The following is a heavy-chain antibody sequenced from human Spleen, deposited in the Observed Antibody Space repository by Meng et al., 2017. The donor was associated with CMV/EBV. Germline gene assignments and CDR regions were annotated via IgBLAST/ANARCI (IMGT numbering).Heavy chain of an antibody. V-gene: IGHV3-48*03. CDR1: EFTFGSYE. J-gene: IGHJ6*02. D-gene: IGHD6-19*01. CDR3: AKDQWLVRGAKRVYYYYGMDV. CDR2: ISSRGSMI. Sequence: GESLKISCTASEFTFGSYEMNWIRQAPGKGLEWISYISSRGSMIYYADSVKGRFTISRDNSKNTLYLQMNSLRAEDTAVYYCAKDQWLVRGAKRVYYYYGMDVWGQGTTVTVSS.